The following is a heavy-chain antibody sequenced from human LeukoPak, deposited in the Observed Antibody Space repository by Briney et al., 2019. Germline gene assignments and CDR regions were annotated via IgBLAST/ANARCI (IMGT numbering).Heavy chain of an antibody. CDR2: INRSGST. D-gene: IGHD2-2*01. J-gene: IGHJ4*02. Sequence: PSETLSLTCAVYGGSFSGYYWSWIRQPPGKGLEWIGEINRSGSTNYNPSLKSRVTISVDTSKNQFSLKLSSVTAADTAVYYCARVGCSSTSCYADYGGQGTLVTVSS. V-gene: IGHV4-34*01. CDR3: ARVGCSSTSCYADY. CDR1: GGSFSGYY.